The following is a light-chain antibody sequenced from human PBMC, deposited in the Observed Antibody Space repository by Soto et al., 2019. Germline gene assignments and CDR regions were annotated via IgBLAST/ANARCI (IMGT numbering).Light chain of an antibody. V-gene: IGKV3-11*01. CDR2: DAS. J-gene: IGKJ4*01. Sequence: EIVLTQSPATLSLSPGERATLSCRASQSVNRYVAWFQQKPGQAPRLLIYDASSRATGIPARFSGSGSGTDFTLTISSLEPEDFAVYYCQQRSDFLTFGGGTKVEIK. CDR3: QQRSDFLT. CDR1: QSVNRY.